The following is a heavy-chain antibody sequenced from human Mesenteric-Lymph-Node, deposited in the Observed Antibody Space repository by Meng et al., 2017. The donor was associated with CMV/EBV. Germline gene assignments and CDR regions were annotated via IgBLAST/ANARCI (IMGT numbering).Heavy chain of an antibody. CDR2: ISSSSSYI. J-gene: IGHJ3*02. CDR3: AGDIVVVPARAFDI. V-gene: IGHV3-21*01. D-gene: IGHD2-2*01. Sequence: GGSLRLSCAASGFTFSSYSMNWVRQAPGKGLEWVSSISSSSSYIYYADSVKGRFTISRDNAKNSLYLQMNSLRAEDTAVYYCAGDIVVVPARAFDIWGQGTMVTVSS. CDR1: GFTFSSYS.